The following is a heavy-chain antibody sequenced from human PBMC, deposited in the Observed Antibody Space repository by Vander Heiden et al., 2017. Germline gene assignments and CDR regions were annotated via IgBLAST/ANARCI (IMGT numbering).Heavy chain of an antibody. Sequence: EVRLVASGGGLVQPGGSLRLSCAGSGFIFSTHRMHWVRQAPGKGLVWVSRINTDGTSTTYAPSVNGLFTISRDNAKNTLYLQMNSLRPQHTPVYHCARIRRCCVGDCHSGVYDPWG. J-gene: IGHJ5*02. CDR2: INTDGTST. D-gene: IGHD2-21*02. CDR3: ARIRRCCVGDCHSGVYDP. V-gene: IGHV3-74*01. CDR1: GFIFSTHR.